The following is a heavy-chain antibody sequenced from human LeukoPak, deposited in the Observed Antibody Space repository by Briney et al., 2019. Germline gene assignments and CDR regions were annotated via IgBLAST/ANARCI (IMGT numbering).Heavy chain of an antibody. J-gene: IGHJ4*02. CDR3: ARDETKWEPFDY. CDR1: GFTFSHYG. V-gene: IGHV3-23*01. Sequence: GGSLRLSCAASGFTFSHYGMNWVRHTPGKGLEWVSGIRSNGITTYYADSVKGRFTTSRDNSKNTVYLQMNSLRAEDTAVYYCARDETKWEPFDYWGQGTLVTVSS. D-gene: IGHD1-26*01. CDR2: IRSNGITT.